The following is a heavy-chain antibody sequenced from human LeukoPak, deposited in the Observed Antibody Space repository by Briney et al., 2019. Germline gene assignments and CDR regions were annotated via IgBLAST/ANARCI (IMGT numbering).Heavy chain of an antibody. CDR3: ARAQASYCGGDCPFYY. Sequence: SETLSLTCTVSGGSISSYYWSWIRQPPGKGLDWIGYIYYSGSTNYNPSLKSRVTISVDTSKNQFSLKLSSVPAADTAVYYCARAQASYCGGDCPFYYWGQGTLVTVSS. CDR1: GGSISSYY. J-gene: IGHJ4*02. CDR2: IYYSGST. V-gene: IGHV4-59*01. D-gene: IGHD2-21*01.